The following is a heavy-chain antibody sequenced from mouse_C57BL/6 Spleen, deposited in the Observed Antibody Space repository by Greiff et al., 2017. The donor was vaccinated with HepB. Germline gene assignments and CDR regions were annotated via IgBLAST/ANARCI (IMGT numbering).Heavy chain of an antibody. V-gene: IGHV1-18*01. CDR3: GRSDGYYGGFDY. D-gene: IGHD2-3*01. J-gene: IGHJ4*01. CDR1: GYTFTDYN. CDR2: INPNNGGT. Sequence: VQLQQSGPELVKPGASVKIPCKASGYTFTDYNMDWVKQSHGKSLEWIGDINPNNGGTIYNQKFKGKATLTVEKSSSTAYMKLRSLTSEDTAVYYCGRSDGYYGGFDYWGQGTSVTVSS.